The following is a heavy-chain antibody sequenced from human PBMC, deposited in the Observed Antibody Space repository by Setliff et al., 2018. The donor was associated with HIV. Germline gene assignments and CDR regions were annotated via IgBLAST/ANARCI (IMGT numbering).Heavy chain of an antibody. CDR3: ARLRPYNSALDY. CDR1: GFTFSIYE. J-gene: IGHJ4*02. V-gene: IGHV3-48*03. CDR2: MTASGSNI. Sequence: GGSLRLSCAASGFTFSIYEMNWVRQAPGKGLEWVSYMTASGSNIYYADSVKGRFTLSRDNSENALFLQMNSLRPEDTAVYYCARLRPYNSALDYWGQGTLVTVSS. D-gene: IGHD3-10*01.